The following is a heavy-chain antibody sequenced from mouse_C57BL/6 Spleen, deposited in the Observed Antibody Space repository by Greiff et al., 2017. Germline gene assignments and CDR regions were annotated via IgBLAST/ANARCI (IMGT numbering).Heavy chain of an antibody. J-gene: IGHJ1*03. CDR1: GFSLTSYG. Sequence: QVQLKESGPGLVQPSQSLSITCTVSGFSLTSYGVHWVRQSPGKGLEWLGVIWSGGSTDYNAAFISRLSISKDNSKSQVFFKMNSLQADDTAIYYCARNDYYGSSFSRYFDVWGTGTTVTVSS. CDR2: IWSGGST. V-gene: IGHV2-2*01. D-gene: IGHD1-1*01. CDR3: ARNDYYGSSFSRYFDV.